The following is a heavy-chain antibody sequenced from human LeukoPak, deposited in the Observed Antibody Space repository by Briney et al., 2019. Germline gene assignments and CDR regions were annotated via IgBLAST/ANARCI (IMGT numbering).Heavy chain of an antibody. CDR2: IYYNGGT. CDR1: GGSISSYY. CDR3: ARAGGVDTAMDANFDY. J-gene: IGHJ4*02. Sequence: SETLSLTCSVSGGSISSYYWSWIRQPPGKGLEWIGYIYYNGGTNYNPSLRSRVTISVDTSKDHFSLRLSSVTAADTAMYYCARAGGVDTAMDANFDYWGQGTLVTVSS. D-gene: IGHD5-18*01. V-gene: IGHV4-59*01.